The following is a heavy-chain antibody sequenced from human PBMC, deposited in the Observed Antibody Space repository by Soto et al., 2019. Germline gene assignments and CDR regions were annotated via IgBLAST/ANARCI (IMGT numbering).Heavy chain of an antibody. D-gene: IGHD2-2*01. Sequence: EVQLLESGGGLVQPGGSLRLSCVASGFSFTNYAMTWVRQAPGKGLEWVSAISGSGTTPYYADSVKGRFTISRDNPANTVYLQIYSLRAEDTALYYCEKSGVYSVVPGRGHYYMDVWGKGATVTVSS. CDR1: GFSFTNYA. CDR2: ISGSGTTP. V-gene: IGHV3-23*01. J-gene: IGHJ6*03. CDR3: EKSGVYSVVPGRGHYYMDV.